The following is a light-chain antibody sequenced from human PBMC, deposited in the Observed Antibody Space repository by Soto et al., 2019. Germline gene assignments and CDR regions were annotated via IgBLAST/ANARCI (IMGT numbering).Light chain of an antibody. V-gene: IGLV1-40*01. CDR3: QSYDSSLSGVV. CDR2: GSS. Sequence: QSVLTQPPSVSGAPGQRVTISCTGSSSNIGAGYDVHWYQQLPGTAPKLLIYGSSNRPPEVPDRFSGSKSGTSASLAITGLQGEDAADYYCQSYDSSLSGVVFGGGTKVTVL. J-gene: IGLJ2*01. CDR1: SSNIGAGYD.